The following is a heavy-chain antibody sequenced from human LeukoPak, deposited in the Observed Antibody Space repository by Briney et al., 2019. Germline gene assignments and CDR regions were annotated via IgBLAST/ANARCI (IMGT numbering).Heavy chain of an antibody. Sequence: SVKVSCKASGGTFSSYAISWVRQAPGQGLEWMGGIIPIFGTANYAQKFQGRVTITADESTSTAYMELSSLRSGDTAVYYCASPSPYCGGDCYSGWYFDLWGRGTLVTVSP. CDR1: GGTFSSYA. CDR2: IIPIFGTA. V-gene: IGHV1-69*13. CDR3: ASPSPYCGGDCYSGWYFDL. D-gene: IGHD2-21*02. J-gene: IGHJ2*01.